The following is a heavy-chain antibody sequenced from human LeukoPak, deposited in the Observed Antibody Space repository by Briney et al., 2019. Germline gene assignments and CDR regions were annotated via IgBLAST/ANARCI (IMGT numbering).Heavy chain of an antibody. D-gene: IGHD1-7*01. V-gene: IGHV3-48*04. CDR1: GFTFSSYS. CDR2: ISSSSSTI. CDR3: ARRNYEVSAFDI. J-gene: IGHJ3*02. Sequence: PGGSLRLSCAASGFTFSSYSMNWVRQAPGKGLEWVSYISSSSSTIYYADSVKGRFTVSRDNAKNSLYLQMNSLRAEDTAVYYCARRNYEVSAFDIWGQGTMVTVSS.